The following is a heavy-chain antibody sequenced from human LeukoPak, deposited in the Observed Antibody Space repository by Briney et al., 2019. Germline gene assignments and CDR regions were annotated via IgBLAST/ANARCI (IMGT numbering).Heavy chain of an antibody. V-gene: IGHV1-2*06. J-gene: IGHJ3*01. CDR2: VNPDSGDI. Sequence: ASVKVPCKASGYTLTDNYIHWVRQAPGQGLEWMGRVNPDSGDINYAQKFQGRVTMTRDTSINTAFVELRRLRSDDTATYYCAGAQNYHDRSGYSDDTFDVWGHGTMITVSS. D-gene: IGHD3-22*01. CDR1: GYTLTDNY. CDR3: AGAQNYHDRSGYSDDTFDV.